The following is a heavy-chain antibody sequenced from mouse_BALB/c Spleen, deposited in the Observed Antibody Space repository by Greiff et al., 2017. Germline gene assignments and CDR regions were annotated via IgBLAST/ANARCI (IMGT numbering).Heavy chain of an antibody. CDR2: IDTSDSYT. CDR1: GYTFTDYW. Sequence: QVQLKQPGAELVMPGASVKMSCKASGYTFTDYWMHWVKQRPGQGLEWIGAIDTSDSYTSYNQKFKGKATLTVDESSSTAYMQLSSLTSEDSAVYYCARGRGNYDYAMDYWGQGTSVTVSS. J-gene: IGHJ4*01. CDR3: ARGRGNYDYAMDY. D-gene: IGHD2-1*01. V-gene: IGHV1-69*01.